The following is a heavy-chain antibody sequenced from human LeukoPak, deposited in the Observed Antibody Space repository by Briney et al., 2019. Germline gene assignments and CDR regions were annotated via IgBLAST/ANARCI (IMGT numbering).Heavy chain of an antibody. CDR3: AKDSQNGDLVVDFDS. CDR2: IGNSGEPT. CDR1: GFIFSNYA. V-gene: IGHV3-23*01. J-gene: IGHJ4*02. D-gene: IGHD4-17*01. Sequence: PGGSLRLSCAAYGFIFSNYAMSWVRQAPGKGLEWVSVIGNSGEPTLYADSVKGRFTISRDNSHNTLYLHMNSLRAEDTAIYYCAKDSQNGDLVVDFDSWGQGTLVTVSS.